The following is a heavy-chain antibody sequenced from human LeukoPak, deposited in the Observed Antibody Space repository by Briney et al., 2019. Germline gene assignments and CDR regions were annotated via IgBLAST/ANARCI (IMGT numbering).Heavy chain of an antibody. D-gene: IGHD3-16*01. J-gene: IGHJ6*02. CDR1: GYTLSGHY. CDR2: INPDSGDT. Sequence: RGASVKVSCKASGYTLSGHYMHWVRQAPGQGLEWMGRINPDSGDTNYAQKFQGRVSMTRDTSISTAYMELNRLRSDDTAVYYCARGGGLDVWGQGATVTVSS. V-gene: IGHV1-2*06. CDR3: ARGGGLDV.